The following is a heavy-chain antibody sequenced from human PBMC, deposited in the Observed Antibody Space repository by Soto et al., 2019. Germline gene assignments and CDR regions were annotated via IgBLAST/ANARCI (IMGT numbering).Heavy chain of an antibody. V-gene: IGHV4-38-2*01. Sequence: PSETLSLTCAVSGYSISSGYYWGWVRQPPGKGLEWIGNIYYSGTTYYNPSLKSRVTISVDTSKNQFSLKLSSVTAADAALYYCVRTYTDCVIGFDYWGQGSLVTVSS. J-gene: IGHJ4*02. CDR2: IYYSGTT. D-gene: IGHD2-21*02. CDR1: GYSISSGYY. CDR3: VRTYTDCVIGFDY.